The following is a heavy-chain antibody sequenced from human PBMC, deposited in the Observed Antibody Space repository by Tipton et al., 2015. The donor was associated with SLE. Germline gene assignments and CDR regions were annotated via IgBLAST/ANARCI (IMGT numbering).Heavy chain of an antibody. V-gene: IGHV4-34*01. J-gene: IGHJ5*02. CDR2: INHSGST. CDR3: ARGKFLIRTIFGVAWWFDP. Sequence: TLSLTCAVYGGSFSGYYWSWIRQPPGKGLEWIGEINHSGSTNYNPSLKSRVTISVDTSKNQFSLKLSSVTAADTAVYYCARGKFLIRTIFGVAWWFDPWGQGTLVTVSS. D-gene: IGHD3-3*01. CDR1: GGSFSGYY.